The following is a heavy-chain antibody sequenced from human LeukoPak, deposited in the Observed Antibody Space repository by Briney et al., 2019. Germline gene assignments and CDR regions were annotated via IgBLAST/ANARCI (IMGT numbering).Heavy chain of an antibody. J-gene: IGHJ4*02. CDR1: GFTFSRYS. Sequence: GGSLRLSCVASGFTFSRYSMNCVRQAPGKGLEWVSYISSSSSTIFYADSVKGRFTISRDNAKSSLYLQVNSLSVEDTDIYYCTRGKVVVRGTLFDYWGQGTLVTVSS. D-gene: IGHD2-15*01. V-gene: IGHV3-48*01. CDR2: ISSSSSTI. CDR3: TRGKVVVRGTLFDY.